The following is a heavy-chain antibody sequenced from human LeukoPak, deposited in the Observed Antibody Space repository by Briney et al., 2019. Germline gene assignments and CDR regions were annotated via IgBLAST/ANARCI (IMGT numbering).Heavy chain of an antibody. CDR2: ISDRSSFI. CDR1: GFSFGSYS. J-gene: IGHJ3*02. Sequence: PGGSLRLSCAASGFSFGSYSMFWVRQAPEKGLERVSPISDRSSFIYYADSVKGRFTISKDNAKKSLFLHMNSLRVEDTALYYCAREPHDFHEEDGFDIWGQGTLVTVSS. CDR3: AREPHDFHEEDGFDI. V-gene: IGHV3-21*01. D-gene: IGHD5-24*01.